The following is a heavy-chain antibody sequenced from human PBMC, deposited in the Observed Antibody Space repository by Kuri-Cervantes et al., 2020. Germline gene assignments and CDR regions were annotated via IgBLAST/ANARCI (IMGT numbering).Heavy chain of an antibody. V-gene: IGHV1-2*04. CDR3: ARGPGFGVVIMPTHYMDV. J-gene: IGHJ6*03. Sequence: ASVKVSCKASGYTFTGYYMHWVRQAPGQGLEWMGWINPNSGGTNYAQKFQGWVTMTRDTSISTAYMELSRLRSDDTAVYYCARGPGFGVVIMPTHYMDVWGKGTTVTVSS. D-gene: IGHD3-3*01. CDR1: GYTFTGYY. CDR2: INPNSGGT.